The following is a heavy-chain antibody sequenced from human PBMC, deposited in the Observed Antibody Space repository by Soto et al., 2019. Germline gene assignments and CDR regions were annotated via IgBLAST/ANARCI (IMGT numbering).Heavy chain of an antibody. V-gene: IGHV3-21*01. D-gene: IGHD4-17*01. Sequence: GGSLRLSCAASGFTFSTYSMNWVRQAPGKGLEWVSSISSSSSYIYYADSVKGRFTISRDNAQNSLYLQMNSLRAEDTAVYYWARXYTVTNYYSYYYVDVWGKGPRVTVPS. CDR3: ARXYTVTNYYSYYYVDV. CDR2: ISSSSSYI. J-gene: IGHJ6*03. CDR1: GFTFSTYS.